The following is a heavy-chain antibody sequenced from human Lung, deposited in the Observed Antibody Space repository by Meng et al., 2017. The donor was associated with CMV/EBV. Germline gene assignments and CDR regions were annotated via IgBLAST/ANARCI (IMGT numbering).Heavy chain of an antibody. J-gene: IGHJ4*02. D-gene: IGHD2-2*01. CDR2: INGGSNYI. Sequence: SLRLSCAASGFTISSYTMNWVRQAPGKGLEWVSSINGGSNYIYYADSVKGRFTISRDNAKNLLYLQMNSLRAEDTAVYYCARVSRTVHWGQGTLVTVSS. CDR1: GFTISSYT. V-gene: IGHV3-21*06. CDR3: ARVSRTVH.